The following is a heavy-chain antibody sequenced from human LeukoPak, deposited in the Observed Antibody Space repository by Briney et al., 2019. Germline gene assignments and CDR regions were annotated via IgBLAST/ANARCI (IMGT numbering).Heavy chain of an antibody. Sequence: ASVKVSCKVSGYTLTELSMHWVRQAPGKGLEWMGGFDPEDGGTIYAQKFQGRVTMTEDTSTDTAYMELSSLRSEDTAVYYCAKDLGYYDSSGYYYKWFDPWGQGTLVTVSS. CDR2: FDPEDGGT. CDR3: AKDLGYYDSSGYYYKWFDP. D-gene: IGHD3-22*01. CDR1: GYTLTELS. J-gene: IGHJ5*02. V-gene: IGHV1-24*01.